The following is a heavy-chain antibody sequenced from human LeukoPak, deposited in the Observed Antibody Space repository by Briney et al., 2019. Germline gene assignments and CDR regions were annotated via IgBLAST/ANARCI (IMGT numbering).Heavy chain of an antibody. CDR1: GGSFSGYY. D-gene: IGHD3-10*01. CDR3: ARGRPLYYYGSGSYRREYYFDY. CDR2: INHSGST. V-gene: IGHV4-34*01. J-gene: IGHJ4*02. Sequence: SETLSLTCAVYGGSFSGYYWSWIRQPPGKGLEWIGEINHSGSTNYNPSLKSRVTISVDTSKNQFSLKLSSVTAADTAVYYCARGRPLYYYGSGSYRREYYFDYWGQGTLVTVSS.